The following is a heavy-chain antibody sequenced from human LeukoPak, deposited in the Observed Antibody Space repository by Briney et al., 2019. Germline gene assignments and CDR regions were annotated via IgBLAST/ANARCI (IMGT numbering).Heavy chain of an antibody. CDR1: GYSFITYW. CDR2: IYPGDSDT. CDR3: ARSWGSSGHLLGY. J-gene: IGHJ4*02. Sequence: GESLKISCKGSGYSFITYWIGWVRQMPGKGLEWMGIIYPGDSDTRYSPSFQGQVTISADKSISTAYLQWSSLKASDTAMYYCARSWGSSGHLLGYWGQGTLVTVSS. D-gene: IGHD3-22*01. V-gene: IGHV5-51*01.